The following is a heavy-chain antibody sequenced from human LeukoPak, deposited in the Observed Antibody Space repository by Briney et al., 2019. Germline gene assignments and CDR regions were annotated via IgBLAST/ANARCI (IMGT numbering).Heavy chain of an antibody. Sequence: ASVTVSCKASGYTFTGYYMHWVRQAPGQGLEWMGWINPNSGGTNYAQKFQGRVTMTRDTSISTAYMELSRLRSDDTAVYYCATNQAYCSGGSCYSSIAYWGQGTLVTVSS. D-gene: IGHD2-15*01. V-gene: IGHV1-2*02. J-gene: IGHJ4*02. CDR2: INPNSGGT. CDR1: GYTFTGYY. CDR3: ATNQAYCSGGSCYSSIAY.